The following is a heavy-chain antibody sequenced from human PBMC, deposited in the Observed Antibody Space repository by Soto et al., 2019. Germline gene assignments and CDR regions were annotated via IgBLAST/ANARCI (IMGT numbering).Heavy chain of an antibody. D-gene: IGHD3-16*02. V-gene: IGHV1-8*01. Sequence: ASVKVSCKASGYTFTSYDINWVRQATGQGLEWMGWMNPNSGNTGYAQKFQGRVTMTRNTSISTAYMELSSLRSEDTAVYYCARGLEGDYIWGSYRYYYFDYWGQGTLVTVSS. CDR1: GYTFTSYD. J-gene: IGHJ4*02. CDR2: MNPNSGNT. CDR3: ARGLEGDYIWGSYRYYYFDY.